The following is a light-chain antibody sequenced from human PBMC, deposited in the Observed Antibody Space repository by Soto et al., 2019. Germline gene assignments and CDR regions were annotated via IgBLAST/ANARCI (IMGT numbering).Light chain of an antibody. CDR2: GAS. V-gene: IGKV1-12*01. J-gene: IGKJ1*01. CDR1: QDISNS. CDR3: QQANNFPWT. Sequence: DIQMTQSPSSVSASVGARVIITCRASQDISNSLAWYQQKPGKAPNLLIYGASSLQSGVPSRFSGSGSGTDFTLTISNLQPEDFATYFCQQANNFPWTFGQGTKVDIK.